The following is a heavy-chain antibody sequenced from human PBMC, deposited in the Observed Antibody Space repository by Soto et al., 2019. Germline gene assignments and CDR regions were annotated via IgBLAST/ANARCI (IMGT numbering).Heavy chain of an antibody. Sequence: QVQLQESGPGLVKPSETLSLTCTVSGGSISSYYWSWIRQPPGKGLEWIGYIYYSGSTNYNPSLKGRATISVDTSKNPFCLKLSSVTAADTAVYYCARALILTGYYIHDAFDIWGQGTMVTVSS. CDR2: IYYSGST. D-gene: IGHD3-9*01. CDR1: GGSISSYY. J-gene: IGHJ3*02. CDR3: ARALILTGYYIHDAFDI. V-gene: IGHV4-59*01.